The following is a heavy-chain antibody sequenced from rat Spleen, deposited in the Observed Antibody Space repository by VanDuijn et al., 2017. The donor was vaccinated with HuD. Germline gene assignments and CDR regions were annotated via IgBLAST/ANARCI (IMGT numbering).Heavy chain of an antibody. CDR1: GFTFSNYG. CDR2: ISYDGSST. CDR3: ARHAYGYNYFDY. V-gene: IGHV5-29*01. D-gene: IGHD1-9*01. Sequence: EVQLVESGGGLVQPGRSLKLSCAASGFTFSNYGMAWVRQAPTKGLEWVATISYDGSSTYYRDSVKGRFTISRDNAKSTLYLQMDSLRSEDTATYYCARHAYGYNYFDYWGQGVMVTVSS. J-gene: IGHJ2*01.